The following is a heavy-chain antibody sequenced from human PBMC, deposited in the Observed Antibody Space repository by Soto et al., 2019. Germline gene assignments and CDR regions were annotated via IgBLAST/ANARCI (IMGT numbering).Heavy chain of an antibody. V-gene: IGHV3-23*01. CDR2: ISESGGSS. J-gene: IGHJ3*01. D-gene: IGHD2-15*01. Sequence: GSLSLSCAASECNFSNYAMSLVRQVPGKGLEWVSTISESGGSSYHADSVRGRFTISRDNSKNTLYLQMNSLRVEDTAVYYCARPYGGKIGDALDLWGQGTMVTVSS. CDR1: ECNFSNYA. CDR3: ARPYGGKIGDALDL.